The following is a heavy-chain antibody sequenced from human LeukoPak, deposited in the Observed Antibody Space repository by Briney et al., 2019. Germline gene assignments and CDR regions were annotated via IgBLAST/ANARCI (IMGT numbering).Heavy chain of an antibody. V-gene: IGHV3-48*01. CDR1: GFTFSSYS. Sequence: GGSLRLSCAASGFTFSSYSMNWVRQAPGKGLEWVSYIRSSSSTIYYADSVKGRFTISRDNAKNSLYLQMNSLRAEDTAVYYCAKKGYYDGSGYYMYYFDHWGQGTLVTVSS. D-gene: IGHD3-22*01. J-gene: IGHJ4*02. CDR2: IRSSSSTI. CDR3: AKKGYYDGSGYYMYYFDH.